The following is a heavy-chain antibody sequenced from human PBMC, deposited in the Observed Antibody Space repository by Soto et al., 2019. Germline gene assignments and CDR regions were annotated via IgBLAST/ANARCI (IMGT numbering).Heavy chain of an antibody. CDR2: INSDGSST. V-gene: IGHV3-74*01. D-gene: IGHD4-17*01. CDR1: GFTFSSYW. J-gene: IGHJ4*02. Sequence: GGSLRLSCAASGFTFSSYWMHWVRQAPGKGLVWVSRINSDGSSTSYADSVKGRFAISRDNAKNTLYLQMNSLRAEDTAVYYCARAKTYGDYFDYWGQGTLVTVSS. CDR3: ARAKTYGDYFDY.